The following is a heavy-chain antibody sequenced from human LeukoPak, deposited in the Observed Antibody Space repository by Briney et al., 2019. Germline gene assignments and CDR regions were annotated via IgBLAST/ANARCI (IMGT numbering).Heavy chain of an antibody. CDR3: SRGPSASDWFVFGGPY. J-gene: IGHJ4*02. V-gene: IGHV1-46*01. CDR2: INPSGGST. Sequence: GASVKVSCKASGYTFTRYFMHWVRQASGQGLEWMGIINPSGGSTTYAQKFQGRVTMTRDTSTSTVYMELRSLRSEDTAVYYCSRGPSASDWFVFGGPYWGQGTLVTVSS. CDR1: GYTFTRYF. D-gene: IGHD3-9*01.